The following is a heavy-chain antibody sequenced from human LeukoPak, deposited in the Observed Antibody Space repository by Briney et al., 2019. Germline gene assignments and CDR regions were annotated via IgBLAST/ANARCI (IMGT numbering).Heavy chain of an antibody. CDR3: ARVLGYDILTGYYNWFDP. Sequence: APVKVSCKASGYTFTGYYMHWVRQAPGQGLEWMGWINPNSGGTNYAQKFQGRVTMTRDTSISTAYMELSRLRSDDTAVYYCARVLGYDILTGYYNWFDPWGQGTLVTVSS. V-gene: IGHV1-2*02. CDR2: INPNSGGT. CDR1: GYTFTGYY. J-gene: IGHJ5*02. D-gene: IGHD3-9*01.